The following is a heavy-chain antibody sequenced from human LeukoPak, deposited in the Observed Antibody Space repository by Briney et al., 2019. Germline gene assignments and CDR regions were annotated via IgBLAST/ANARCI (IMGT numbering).Heavy chain of an antibody. D-gene: IGHD2-15*01. CDR1: GGTFSSYT. J-gene: IGHJ4*02. Sequence: ASVKVSCKASGGTFSSYTISWVRQAPGQGLEWMGRIIPILGIENYAQKFQGRVTITADKSTSTAYMELSSLRSEDTAVYYCASLYCSGGSCYRPPDYWGQGTLVTVSS. CDR3: ASLYCSGGSCYRPPDY. V-gene: IGHV1-69*02. CDR2: IIPILGIE.